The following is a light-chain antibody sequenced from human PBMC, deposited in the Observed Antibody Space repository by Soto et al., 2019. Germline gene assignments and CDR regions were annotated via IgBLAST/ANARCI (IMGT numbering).Light chain of an antibody. CDR3: CSSSGTCTVV. CDR1: SSDVGDYNY. CDR2: EVS. J-gene: IGLJ2*01. Sequence: SALTQPRSVSGSPGQSVTISCTGTSSDVGDYNYVSWYQQHPGKAPKFIIYEVSKRPSGVPDRFSGSKSGNTASLPISGRQAEDEADYYCCSSSGTCTVVFGGGTKVTVL. V-gene: IGLV2-11*01.